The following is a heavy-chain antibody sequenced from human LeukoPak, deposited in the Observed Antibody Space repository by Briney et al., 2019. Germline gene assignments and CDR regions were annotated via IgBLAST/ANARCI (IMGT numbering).Heavy chain of an antibody. Sequence: ASVKVSCKASGYTFTSYDINWVRQATGQGLEWMGWMNPNSGNTGYAQKFQGRVTMTRNTSISTAYMELSSLRSEDTAVYYCARGRIARNWFDPWGQGTLVTVS. V-gene: IGHV1-8*01. CDR1: GYTFTSYD. CDR3: ARGRIARNWFDP. CDR2: MNPNSGNT. D-gene: IGHD2-15*01. J-gene: IGHJ5*02.